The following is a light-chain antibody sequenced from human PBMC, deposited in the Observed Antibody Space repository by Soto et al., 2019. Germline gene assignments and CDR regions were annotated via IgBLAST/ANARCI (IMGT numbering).Light chain of an antibody. CDR1: QSISTW. V-gene: IGKV1-5*03. CDR2: KAS. J-gene: IGKJ4*01. Sequence: DIQMTQSPSTLSASVRDRVTITCRASQSISTWLAWYQQKPGKATKLLIYKASSLEGGVPSRFSGSGSGTEFNITISSLQPDDFATYYCQQYNTYPLTFGGGTTVEIK. CDR3: QQYNTYPLT.